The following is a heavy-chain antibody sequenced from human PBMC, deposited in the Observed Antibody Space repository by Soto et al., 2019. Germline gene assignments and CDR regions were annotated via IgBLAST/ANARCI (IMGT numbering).Heavy chain of an antibody. CDR1: GFTFSSYW. CDR2: IKQDGSEK. J-gene: IGHJ6*02. Sequence: QRLSCAASGFTFSSYWMSWVRQAPGKGLEWVANIKQDGSEKYYVDSVKGRFTISRDNAKNSLYLQMNSLRAEDTAVYYCARDFDDILTGSEYGMDVWGQGTTVTVS. CDR3: ARDFDDILTGSEYGMDV. D-gene: IGHD3-9*01. V-gene: IGHV3-7*03.